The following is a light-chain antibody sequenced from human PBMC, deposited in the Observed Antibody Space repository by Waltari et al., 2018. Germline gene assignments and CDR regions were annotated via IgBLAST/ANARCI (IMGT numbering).Light chain of an antibody. CDR2: WAS. J-gene: IGKJ3*01. Sequence: DIVMTQSPDSLAVSLGERDTINCKSSQSVLYISNSKKYLAWYQQKPGQPPKLLIQWASIRESGVPYRFSGSGSGTDFALTINSLQAEDVAVYYCQQYYSNPLTFGPGTKVEI. V-gene: IGKV4-1*01. CDR1: QSVLYISNSKKY. CDR3: QQYYSNPLT.